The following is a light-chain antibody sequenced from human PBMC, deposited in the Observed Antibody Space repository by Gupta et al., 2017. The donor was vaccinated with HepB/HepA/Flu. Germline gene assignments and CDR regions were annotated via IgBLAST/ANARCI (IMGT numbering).Light chain of an antibody. CDR3: QQYNNWPT. J-gene: IGKJ1*01. Sequence: ERVMTQSPATLSVSPGERATLSCRASQSVSSNLAWYQQKPGQAPRLLMYGAPTRATGIPARFSGSGSETEFTLTISSLQSEDFAVYYWQQYNNWPTFGQGTKVEIK. V-gene: IGKV3D-15*01. CDR1: QSVSSN. CDR2: GAP.